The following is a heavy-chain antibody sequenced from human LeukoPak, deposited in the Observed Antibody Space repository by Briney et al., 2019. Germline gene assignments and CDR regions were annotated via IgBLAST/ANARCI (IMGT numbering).Heavy chain of an antibody. V-gene: IGHV4-59*12. CDR3: ARGIYDFWLSPPDY. Sequence: SETLSLTCTVSGGSISSYYWSWIRQPPGKGLEWIGYIYYSGSTNYNPSLKSRVTISVDTSKNQFSLKLSSVTAADTAVYYCARGIYDFWLSPPDYWGQGTLVTVSS. J-gene: IGHJ4*02. D-gene: IGHD3-3*01. CDR2: IYYSGST. CDR1: GGSISSYY.